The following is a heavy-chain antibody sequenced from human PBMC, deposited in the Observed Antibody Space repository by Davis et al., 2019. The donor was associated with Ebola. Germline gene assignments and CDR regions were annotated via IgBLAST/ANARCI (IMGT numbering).Heavy chain of an antibody. CDR3: AKTYYHGSGTYYQPDY. V-gene: IGHV3-23*01. Sequence: PGGSLRLSCARSGFTFSEYAMSWVRQPPGKGLEWGSGLSPSGGPTYYADSVKGRFTLSRDNSKNTLSLQMNSLRAEDTAVYYCAKTYYHGSGTYYQPDYWGQGTLVTVSS. J-gene: IGHJ4*02. CDR1: GFTFSEYA. CDR2: LSPSGGPT. D-gene: IGHD3-10*01.